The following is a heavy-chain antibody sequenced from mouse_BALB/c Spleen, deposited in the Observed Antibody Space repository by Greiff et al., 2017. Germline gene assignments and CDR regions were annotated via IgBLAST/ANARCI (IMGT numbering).Heavy chain of an antibody. V-gene: IGHV3-5*02. J-gene: IGHJ4*01. CDR3: ARGNYLYAMDY. CDR1: GISITTGNYR. CDR2: IYYSGTI. D-gene: IGHD2-1*01. Sequence: ESGPGLVKPSQTVSLTCTVTGISITTGNYRWSWIRQFPGNKLEWIGYIYYSGTITYNPSLTSRTTITRDTSKNQFFLEMNSLTAEDTATYYCARGNYLYAMDYWGQGTSVTVSS.